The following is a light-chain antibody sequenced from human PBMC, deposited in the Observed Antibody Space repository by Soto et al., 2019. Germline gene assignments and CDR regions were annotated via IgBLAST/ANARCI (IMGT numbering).Light chain of an antibody. CDR3: TSYAGTNIWV. CDR2: EVS. Sequence: QSALTQPPSASGSPGQLVTISCTGTSSDVGGYNYVSWYQQYPGKAPKLMIYEVSKRPSGVPDRFSGSKSGKTASLTVSGLQPEDEADYYCTSYAGTNIWVFGGGTKLTVL. CDR1: SSDVGGYNY. J-gene: IGLJ3*02. V-gene: IGLV2-8*01.